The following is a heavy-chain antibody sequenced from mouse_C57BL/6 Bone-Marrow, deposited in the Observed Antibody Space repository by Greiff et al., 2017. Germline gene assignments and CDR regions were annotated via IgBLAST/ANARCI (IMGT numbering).Heavy chain of an antibody. D-gene: IGHD1-1*01. CDR1: GFSFNTYA. J-gene: IGHJ4*01. CDR3: VLTTVVVHYAMDY. V-gene: IGHV10-1*01. Sequence: EVQLVESGGGLVQPKGSLKLSCAASGFSFNTYAMNWVRQAPGKGLEWVARIRSKSNNYATYYADSVKDRFTISRDDSESMLYLQMNNVKTEDTAMYYCVLTTVVVHYAMDYWGQGTSVTVSS. CDR2: IRSKSNNYAT.